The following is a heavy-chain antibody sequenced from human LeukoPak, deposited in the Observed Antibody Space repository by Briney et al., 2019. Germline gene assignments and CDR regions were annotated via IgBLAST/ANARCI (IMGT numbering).Heavy chain of an antibody. CDR1: GGSFSVYY. CDR2: INHSGST. CDR3: ARDRRYDFWSGYHHYYYYMDV. Sequence: SETLSLTCAVYGGSFSVYYWSWIRQPPGKGLEWIGEINHSGSTNYNPSLKSRVTISVDTSKNQFSLKLSSVTAADTAVYYCARDRRYDFWSGYHHYYYYMDVWGKGTTVTVSS. V-gene: IGHV4-34*01. J-gene: IGHJ6*03. D-gene: IGHD3-3*01.